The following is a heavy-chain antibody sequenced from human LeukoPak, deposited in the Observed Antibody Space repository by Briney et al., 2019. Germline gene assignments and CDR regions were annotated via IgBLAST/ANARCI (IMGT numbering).Heavy chain of an antibody. V-gene: IGHV1-2*02. CDR1: GYTFTGYY. CDR3: ARDFVLQPAPIGPYFDY. D-gene: IGHD2-2*01. J-gene: IGHJ4*02. CDR2: INPNSGGT. Sequence: ASVKVSFKASGYTFTGYYMHWVRQAPGQGLEWMGWINPNSGGTNYAQEFQGRVTMTRDTSISTAYMELSRLRSDDTAVYYCARDFVLQPAPIGPYFDYWGRGPLAPVSA.